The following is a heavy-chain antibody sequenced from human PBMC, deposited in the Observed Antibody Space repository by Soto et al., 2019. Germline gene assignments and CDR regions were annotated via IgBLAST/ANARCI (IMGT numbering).Heavy chain of an antibody. D-gene: IGHD5-18*01. J-gene: IGHJ4*02. CDR2: IDSDGSGA. CDR3: ATLNSFGSDY. V-gene: IGHV3-74*03. Sequence: PGGSLSLSCAASGFTFSNFWMHWVRQAPGKGLVWVSRIDSDGSGAMYADSVKGRLTISRDNAKSTLFLQMNSLRAEDTAVYYCATLNSFGSDYWGRGTLVTVSS. CDR1: GFTFSNFW.